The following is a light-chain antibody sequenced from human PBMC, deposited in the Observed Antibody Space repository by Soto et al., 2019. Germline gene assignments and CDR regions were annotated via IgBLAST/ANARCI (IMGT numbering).Light chain of an antibody. V-gene: IGKV3-15*01. CDR2: GSS. CDR1: QTVASN. J-gene: IGKJ2*01. CDR3: QQYHNWPPQYT. Sequence: EIVMTQSPATLSVSPGERATLSCRASQTVASNLAWYQQKPGQAHRLLIHGSSTRATGVPARFSGSGSGTEFTLTISSLQSEDFAVYYCQQYHNWPPQYTFGQGTKLQI.